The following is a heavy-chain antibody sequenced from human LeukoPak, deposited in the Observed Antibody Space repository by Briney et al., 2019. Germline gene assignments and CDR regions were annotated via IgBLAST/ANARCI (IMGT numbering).Heavy chain of an antibody. CDR3: ARGLTYVVY. CDR2: IKQDGSEK. J-gene: IGHJ4*02. D-gene: IGHD3-16*01. V-gene: IGHV3-7*04. CDR1: GFTFSTYS. Sequence: AGGSLRLSCAASGFTFSTYSMSWVRQAPGKGLEWVANIKQDGSEKYYVDAVKGRFTISRDNTKNSLYLQMNSLRAEDTAVYYCARGLTYVVYWGQGTLVTVSS.